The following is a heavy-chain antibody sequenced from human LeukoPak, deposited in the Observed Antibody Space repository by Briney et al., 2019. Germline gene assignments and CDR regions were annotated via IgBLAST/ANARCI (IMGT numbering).Heavy chain of an antibody. J-gene: IGHJ4*02. V-gene: IGHV3-53*01. CDR3: ARDFGYF. CDR2: IYSGGST. CDR1: GFSVSSNH. D-gene: IGHD3-10*01. Sequence: GGSLRLSCAASGFSVSSNHMSWVRQAPGKGLEWVSVIYSGGSTSYADSVKGRFTISRDNAKNSLYLQMNSLRAEDTAVYYCARDFGYFWGQGTLVTVSS.